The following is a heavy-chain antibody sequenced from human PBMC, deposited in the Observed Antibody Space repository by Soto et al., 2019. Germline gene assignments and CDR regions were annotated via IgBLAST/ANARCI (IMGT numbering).Heavy chain of an antibody. V-gene: IGHV4-31*03. CDR2: IYYSGST. CDR1: GGSIRSGGYY. D-gene: IGHD4-4*01. CDR3: ARDYSNSLYYYYGMNV. Sequence: SETLSLTCTVSGGSIRSGGYYWSWIRQHPGKGLEWIGYIYYSGSTYYNPSLKSRVTISVDTSKNQFSLKLSSVTAADTSVYYCARDYSNSLYYYYGMNVWGQGTTVTVSS. J-gene: IGHJ6*02.